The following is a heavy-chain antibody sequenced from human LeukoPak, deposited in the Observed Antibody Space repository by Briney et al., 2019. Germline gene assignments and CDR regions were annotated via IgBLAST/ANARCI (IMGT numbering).Heavy chain of an antibody. Sequence: ASVKVSCKVSGNSLSVVSIQCGPQTPREVHQSLGGFDPEEAKMVYAQQFQGRVTMAVDTSTQTAYVELSGLTSDDTAVYYCTTMSGDFWSGFVNWGQGTLVTVSS. V-gene: IGHV1-24*01. CDR3: TTMSGDFWSGFVN. J-gene: IGHJ4*02. CDR1: GNSLSVVS. CDR2: FDPEEAKM. D-gene: IGHD3-3*01.